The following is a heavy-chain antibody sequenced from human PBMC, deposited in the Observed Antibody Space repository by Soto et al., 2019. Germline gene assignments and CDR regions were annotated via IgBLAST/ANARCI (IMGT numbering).Heavy chain of an antibody. D-gene: IGHD1-1*01. Sequence: QVQLVQSGAEMRKPGASVMVSCKASGYTFTSYAMNWVRQAPGQRLEWMGWINGGNGDTKYSQRFQDRVTITRDTSANTVYMELSSLTSEDTAVYYCARGVKERFRGPGMDVWGQGTAVTVSS. CDR2: INGGNGDT. V-gene: IGHV1-3*01. CDR3: ARGVKERFRGPGMDV. J-gene: IGHJ6*02. CDR1: GYTFTSYA.